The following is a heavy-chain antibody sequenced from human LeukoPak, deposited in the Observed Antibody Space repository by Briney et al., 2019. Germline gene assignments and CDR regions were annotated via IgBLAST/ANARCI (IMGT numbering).Heavy chain of an antibody. CDR1: GGSISSYY. CDR2: IYSSGNI. Sequence: SETLSLTCTVSGGSISSYYWSWIRQPAGKGLEWIGRIYSSGNIDYNPSLKSRVTMSLDTSKNQFSLKLTSVTAADTALYYCARVSGSGSYSDYFDYWGQGTLVTVSS. D-gene: IGHD3-10*01. CDR3: ARVSGSGSYSDYFDY. J-gene: IGHJ4*02. V-gene: IGHV4-4*07.